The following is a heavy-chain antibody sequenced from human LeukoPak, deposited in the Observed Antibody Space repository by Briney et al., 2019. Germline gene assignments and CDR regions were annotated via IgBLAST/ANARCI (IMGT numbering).Heavy chain of an antibody. D-gene: IGHD4-17*01. CDR2: ISWNSGSI. V-gene: IGHV3-9*01. CDR1: GFTFDDYA. J-gene: IGHJ6*02. CDR3: AKDTVGDYFYYGMDV. Sequence: GGSLRLSCAASGFTFDDYAIHWVRQAPGKGLEWVSGISWNSGSIGYADSVKGRFTISRDNAKNSLYLQMNSLRAEDTALYYCAKDTVGDYFYYGMDVWGQGTTVTVSS.